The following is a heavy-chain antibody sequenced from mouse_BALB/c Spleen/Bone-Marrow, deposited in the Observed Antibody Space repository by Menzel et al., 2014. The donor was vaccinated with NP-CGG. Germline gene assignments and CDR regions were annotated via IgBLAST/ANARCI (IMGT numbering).Heavy chain of an antibody. CDR2: ILPESGSS. CDR1: GYTFRSFW. Sequence: VHLVESGAELMKPGASMKISCKASGYTFRSFWIEWVKQRPGHGLEWIGEILPESGSSNYNEKFKGKATLTADTSSNTVYMQLSSLTSEDSAVYYCARTPGVLYYFDYWGQGTPLTVSS. CDR3: ARTPGVLYYFDY. V-gene: IGHV1-9*01. J-gene: IGHJ2*01.